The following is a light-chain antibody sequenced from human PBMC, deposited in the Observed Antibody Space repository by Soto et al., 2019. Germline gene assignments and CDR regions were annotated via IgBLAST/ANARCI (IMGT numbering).Light chain of an antibody. J-gene: IGKJ4*01. V-gene: IGKV1-9*01. CDR2: AAS. CDR3: QQLNSYPLT. Sequence: IQLTRSPSSLSASVGDRVTITCRASQGISSYLAWYQQKPGKAPKLLIYAASTLQGGVPSRFSGSGSGTDFTLTISSLQPEDFATYYCQQLNSYPLTFGGGTKVDIK. CDR1: QGISSY.